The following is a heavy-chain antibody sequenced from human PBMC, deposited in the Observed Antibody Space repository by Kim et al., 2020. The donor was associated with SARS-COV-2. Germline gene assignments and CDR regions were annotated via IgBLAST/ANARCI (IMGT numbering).Heavy chain of an antibody. CDR2: ISSSGSTI. J-gene: IGHJ3*02. CDR1: GFTFSDYY. CDR3: ATGKKSYSSSWYPGVAFDI. D-gene: IGHD6-13*01. V-gene: IGHV3-11*01. Sequence: GGSLRLSCAASGFTFSDYYMSWIRQAPGKGLEWVSYISSSGSTIYYADSVKGRFTISRDNAKNSLYLQMNSLRAEDTAVYYCATGKKSYSSSWYPGVAFDIWGQGTMVTVSS.